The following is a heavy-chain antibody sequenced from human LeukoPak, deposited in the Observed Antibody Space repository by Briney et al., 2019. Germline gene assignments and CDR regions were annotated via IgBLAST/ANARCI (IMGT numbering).Heavy chain of an antibody. D-gene: IGHD3-9*01. CDR3: ASLRNFEENYYYMDV. V-gene: IGHV4-4*09. J-gene: IGHJ6*03. Sequence: PSETLSLTCTVSGDSIRSSYWSWIRQSPGKGLEWIGYISTSGNTNYNPSLKSRVSISIDTSKNQFSLKLSSVTAADTAVYYCASLRNFEENYYYMDVWAKRTTVTVSS. CDR2: ISTSGNT. CDR1: GDSIRSSY.